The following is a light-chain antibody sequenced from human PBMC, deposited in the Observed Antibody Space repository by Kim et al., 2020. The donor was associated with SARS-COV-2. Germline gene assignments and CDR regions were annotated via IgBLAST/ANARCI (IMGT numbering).Light chain of an antibody. J-gene: IGKJ4*01. CDR3: QQYFASPLT. CDR1: QSVLSSSNNKND. V-gene: IGKV4-1*01. Sequence: ATINCKSSQSVLSSSNNKNDLGWYQQKPGQPPKLLIYWASTRVSGLPARFSASGSGTDFTLTISSLQAEDVAVYYCQQYFASPLTFGGGTKVDIK. CDR2: WAS.